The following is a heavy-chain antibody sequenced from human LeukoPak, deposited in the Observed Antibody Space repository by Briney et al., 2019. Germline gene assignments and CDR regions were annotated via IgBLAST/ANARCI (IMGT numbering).Heavy chain of an antibody. CDR2: IYYSGST. Sequence: SETLSLTCTVSGGSISSSSYYWGWIRQPPGKGLEWIGYIYYSGSTYYNPSLKSRVTISVDTSKNQFSLKLSSVTAADTAVYYCARVGRIAARPNRLPAVANDYWGQGTLVTVSS. J-gene: IGHJ4*02. V-gene: IGHV4-30-4*08. D-gene: IGHD6-6*01. CDR3: ARVGRIAARPNRLPAVANDY. CDR1: GGSISSSSYY.